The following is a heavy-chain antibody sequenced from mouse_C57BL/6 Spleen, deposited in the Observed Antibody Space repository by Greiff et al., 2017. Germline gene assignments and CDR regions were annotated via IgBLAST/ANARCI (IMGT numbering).Heavy chain of an antibody. CDR2: INPSNGGT. CDR1: GYTFTSYW. J-gene: IGHJ4*01. Sequence: VQLQQPGTELVKPGASVKLSCKASGYTFTSYWMHWVKQRPGQGLEWIGNINPSNGGTNYNEKFKSKATLTVDKSSSTAYMQLSSLTSEDSAVYYCARRIYDGYYDYYAMDYWGQGTSVTVSS. V-gene: IGHV1-53*01. D-gene: IGHD2-3*01. CDR3: ARRIYDGYYDYYAMDY.